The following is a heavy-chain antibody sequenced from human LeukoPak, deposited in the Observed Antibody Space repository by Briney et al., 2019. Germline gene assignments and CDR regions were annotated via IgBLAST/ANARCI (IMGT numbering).Heavy chain of an antibody. Sequence: ASVKVSCKASGGTFSSYAINWVRQAPGQGLEWMGGIITIFDTANYAQKFQGRVTITADKSTSTAYMELSSLRSEDTAVYYCASGGVVTTIPYFDYWGQGTLVTVSS. J-gene: IGHJ4*02. D-gene: IGHD2-21*02. CDR3: ASGGVVTTIPYFDY. CDR2: IITIFDTA. CDR1: GGTFSSYA. V-gene: IGHV1-69*06.